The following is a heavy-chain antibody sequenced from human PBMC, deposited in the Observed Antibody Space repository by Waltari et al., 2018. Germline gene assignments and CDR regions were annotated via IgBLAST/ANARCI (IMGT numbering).Heavy chain of an antibody. J-gene: IGHJ4*02. CDR2: INAGNGNT. CDR1: GYTFTSYA. D-gene: IGHD3-10*01. Sequence: QVQLVQSGAEVKKPGASVKVSCKASGYTFTSYAMHWVRQAPGQRLEWMGWINAGNGNTKYTQKFQGIVTITRDTSASTAYMELSSLRSEDTAVYYCARDRFVRGGSLGYWGQGTLVTVSS. V-gene: IGHV1-3*01. CDR3: ARDRFVRGGSLGY.